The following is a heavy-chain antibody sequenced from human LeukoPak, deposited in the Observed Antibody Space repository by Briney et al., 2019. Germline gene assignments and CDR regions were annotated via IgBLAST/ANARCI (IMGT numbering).Heavy chain of an antibody. CDR2: ISYDGSNK. CDR1: GFTFSSYA. J-gene: IGHJ4*02. D-gene: IGHD3-16*01. Sequence: GGSLRLSCAASGFTFSSYAMHWVRQAPGKGLEWVAVISYDGSNKYYADSVKGRFTISRDNSKNTLYLQMNSLRAEDTAVYYCAREGWGRCGVSYYFDYWGQGTLVTVSS. V-gene: IGHV3-30*04. CDR3: AREGWGRCGVSYYFDY.